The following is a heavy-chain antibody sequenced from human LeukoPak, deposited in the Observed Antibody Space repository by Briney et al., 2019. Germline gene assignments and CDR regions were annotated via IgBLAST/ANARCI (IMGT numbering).Heavy chain of an antibody. V-gene: IGHV4-39*07. CDR2: IYYSGST. CDR1: GGSISSSSYY. J-gene: IGHJ4*02. CDR3: ARDYYYDSSGYPDY. Sequence: SETLSLTCTVSGGSISSSSYYWGWIRQPPGKGLEWIGSIYYSGSTYYNPSLKSRVTISVDTSKNQFSLKLSSVTAADTAVYYCARDYYYDSSGYPDYWGQGTLVTVSS. D-gene: IGHD3-22*01.